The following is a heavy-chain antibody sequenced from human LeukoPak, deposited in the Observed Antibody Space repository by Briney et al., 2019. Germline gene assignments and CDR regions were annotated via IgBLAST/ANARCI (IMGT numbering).Heavy chain of an antibody. Sequence: SQTLSLTCAVSGGSISSGDYSWSWIRQPPGKGLEWIGYMYHSGTTHYNPSLKSRVTISVDRSKNQFSLKLSSVTAADTAVYYCVRGYYYDSSGYWVRAFDIWGQGTMVTVSS. CDR3: VRGYYYDSSGYWVRAFDI. J-gene: IGHJ3*02. D-gene: IGHD3-22*01. CDR2: MYHSGTT. CDR1: GGSISSGDYS. V-gene: IGHV4-30-2*01.